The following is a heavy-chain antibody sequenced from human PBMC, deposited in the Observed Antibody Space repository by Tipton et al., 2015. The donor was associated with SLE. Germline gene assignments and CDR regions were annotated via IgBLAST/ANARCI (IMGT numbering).Heavy chain of an antibody. CDR3: ARQTPRPYYDFWSGPVNYGMDV. V-gene: IGHV4-38-2*02. CDR2: IYHSGST. Sequence: TLSLTCTVSGYSISSGYYWGWIRQSPGKGLEWIGSIYHSGSTYYNPSLKSRVTISVDTSKNQFSLKLSSVTAADTAVYYCARQTPRPYYDFWSGPVNYGMDVWGQGTTVTVSS. D-gene: IGHD3-3*01. J-gene: IGHJ6*02. CDR1: GYSISSGYY.